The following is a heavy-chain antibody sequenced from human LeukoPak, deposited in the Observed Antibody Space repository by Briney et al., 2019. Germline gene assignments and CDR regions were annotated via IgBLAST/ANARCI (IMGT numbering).Heavy chain of an antibody. CDR2: MNPNSGNT. J-gene: IGHJ6*02. V-gene: IGHV1-8*01. CDR1: GYTFTSYD. Sequence: GASVKASCKASGYTFTSYDINWVRQATGQGLEWMGWMNPNSGNTGYAQKFQGRVTMTRNTSISTAYMELSSLRSEDTAVYYCARWLDYYDSRGSLGMDVWGQGTTVTVSS. CDR3: ARWLDYYDSRGSLGMDV. D-gene: IGHD3-22*01.